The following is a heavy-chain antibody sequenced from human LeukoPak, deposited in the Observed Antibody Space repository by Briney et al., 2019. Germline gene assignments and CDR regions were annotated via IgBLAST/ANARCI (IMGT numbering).Heavy chain of an antibody. D-gene: IGHD3-9*01. CDR3: AKVMGGYYDILTGPNDF. V-gene: IGHV3-23*01. CDR2: IGGSGRST. J-gene: IGHJ4*02. Sequence: GGSLRLSCAASGFTFTMYAMNWVRQAPGKGLEWVSAIGGSGRSTNYADSVRGRFTISRDNSKNTLYLQINSLRVEDTAVYYCAKVMGGYYDILTGPNDFWGQGTQVAVSS. CDR1: GFTFTMYA.